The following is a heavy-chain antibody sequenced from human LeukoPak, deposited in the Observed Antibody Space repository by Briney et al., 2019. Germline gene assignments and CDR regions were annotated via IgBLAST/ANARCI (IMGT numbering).Heavy chain of an antibody. Sequence: ASEKVSCTVSGYTLAELSLQWVRPAPGKGLEWMGGFDPDDEKTIYAQRFEDRVTMSEDTSTDPAYMELSSLISEDTAVYYCATGTLQYLEWLFDAYDIWGQGTMVTVSS. J-gene: IGHJ3*02. CDR3: ATGTLQYLEWLFDAYDI. CDR2: FDPDDEKT. D-gene: IGHD3-3*01. CDR1: GYTLAELS. V-gene: IGHV1-24*01.